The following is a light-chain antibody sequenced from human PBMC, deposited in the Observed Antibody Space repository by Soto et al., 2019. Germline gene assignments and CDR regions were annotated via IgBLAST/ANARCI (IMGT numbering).Light chain of an antibody. Sequence: EIALTQSPATRSLSPWEGAPLSFRASESFSRSLALYPQNPGQAPRPLIYDTSPRATGPLARFRGSGSGPDFTLTISRLEPEDFAVYYRKRRGDSLTVGGGTQV. V-gene: IGKV3-11*01. J-gene: IGKJ4*01. CDR3: KRRGDSLT. CDR2: DTS. CDR1: ESFSRS.